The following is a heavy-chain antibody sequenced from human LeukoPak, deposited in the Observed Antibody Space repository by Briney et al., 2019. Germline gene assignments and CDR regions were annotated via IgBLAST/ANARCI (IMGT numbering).Heavy chain of an antibody. Sequence: ASVKVSCKASGYTFTSYDINWVRQATGQGLEWMGWMNPNSGNTGYAQKFQGRVTITGNTSISTAYMELSSLRSEDTAVYYCARARDYYDSSGYDDNYYYYYYMDVWGKGTTVTVSS. CDR1: GYTFTSYD. CDR3: ARARDYYDSSGYDDNYYYYYYMDV. CDR2: MNPNSGNT. D-gene: IGHD3-22*01. V-gene: IGHV1-8*03. J-gene: IGHJ6*03.